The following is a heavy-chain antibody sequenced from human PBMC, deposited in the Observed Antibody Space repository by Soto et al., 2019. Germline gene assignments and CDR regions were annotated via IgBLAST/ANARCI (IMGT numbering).Heavy chain of an antibody. CDR3: ARDRDFWSGYYTGLSDV. J-gene: IGHJ6*04. D-gene: IGHD3-3*01. V-gene: IGHV1-69*08. CDR2: IIPIRGIA. CDR1: GGTFSSYT. Sequence: QVQLVQSGAEVKKPGSSVKVSCKASGGTFSSYTISWVRQAPGQGLEWMGRIIPIRGIANYAQKYQGRVTITADKATSTAYMELSSLRSEDTAVYYCARDRDFWSGYYTGLSDVWGKGTPVTVSS.